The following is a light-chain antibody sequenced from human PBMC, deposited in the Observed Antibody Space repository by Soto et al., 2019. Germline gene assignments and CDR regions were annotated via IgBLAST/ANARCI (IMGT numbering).Light chain of an antibody. CDR2: DVS. Sequence: QSVLTQPRSVSGSPGQSVTISCTGTSSDVGGYNYVSWYQQHPGKAPKLMIYDVSKRPSGVPDRFSGSKSGNTASLTISGLQAEDEADYYCCAYVNSRSYVIGSGTKVTVL. J-gene: IGLJ1*01. CDR3: CAYVNSRSYV. V-gene: IGLV2-11*01. CDR1: SSDVGGYNY.